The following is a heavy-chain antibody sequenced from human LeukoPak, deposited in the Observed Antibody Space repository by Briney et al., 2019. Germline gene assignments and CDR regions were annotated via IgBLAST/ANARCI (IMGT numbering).Heavy chain of an antibody. J-gene: IGHJ6*02. D-gene: IGHD3-10*01. CDR3: AREGITLVRGANRSYGMDV. V-gene: IGHV3-74*01. CDR2: INSDGSST. Sequence: GGSLRLSCAASGFTFSSYWMHWVRQAPGKGLVWVSRINSDGSSTSYADSVKGRFTISRDNAQNTLYLQMNSLRAEDTAVYYCAREGITLVRGANRSYGMDVWGQGTTVTASS. CDR1: GFTFSSYW.